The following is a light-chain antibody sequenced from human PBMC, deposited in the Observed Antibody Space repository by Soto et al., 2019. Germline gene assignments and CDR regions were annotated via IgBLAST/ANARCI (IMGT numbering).Light chain of an antibody. Sequence: DIQMTQSPSSLSASVGDRVIITCRASQSIRKYLNWYQHKPGKVPTLLIYAASSLLSGVPSRFGGSGSGTEFTRTLARLLPEAFAAYYCQQSGDTPPWPFGQGTRVEIK. CDR3: QQSGDTPPWP. V-gene: IGKV1-39*01. J-gene: IGKJ1*01. CDR1: QSIRKY. CDR2: AAS.